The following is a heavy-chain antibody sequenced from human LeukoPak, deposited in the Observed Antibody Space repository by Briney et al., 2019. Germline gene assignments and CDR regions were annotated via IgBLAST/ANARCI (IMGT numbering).Heavy chain of an antibody. V-gene: IGHV3-23*01. CDR1: GFTFSSYS. D-gene: IGHD4-17*01. CDR3: AKYPVTHGPVG. J-gene: IGHJ4*02. Sequence: GGSLSLSCAASGFTFSSYSMNWVRQAPGKGLEWVSAISGSGGSTYYADSVKGRFTISRDNSKNTLYLQMNSLRAEDTAVYYCAKYPVTHGPVGWGQGTLVTVSS. CDR2: ISGSGGST.